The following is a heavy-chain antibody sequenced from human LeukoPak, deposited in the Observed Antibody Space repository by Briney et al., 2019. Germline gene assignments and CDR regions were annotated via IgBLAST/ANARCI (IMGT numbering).Heavy chain of an antibody. CDR1: GFTFSSYA. CDR3: VKGYYDFWSGAEYFQH. D-gene: IGHD3-3*01. CDR2: ISSNGGST. V-gene: IGHV3-64D*06. J-gene: IGHJ1*01. Sequence: GGSLRLSCSASGFTFSSYAMHWVRQAPGKGLEYVSAISSNGGSTYYADSVKGRFTISRDNSKNPLYLQMSSLRAEDTAVYYCVKGYYDFWSGAEYFQHWGQGTLVTVSS.